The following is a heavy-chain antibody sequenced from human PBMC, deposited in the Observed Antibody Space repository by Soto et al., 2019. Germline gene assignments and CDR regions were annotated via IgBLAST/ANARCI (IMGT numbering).Heavy chain of an antibody. D-gene: IGHD2-15*01. Sequence: LRLSCAASGFTFSNYAMSWVRQAPGKGLEWVSAITGSGGTTYYADSVKGRFTISRDNSKNTLYLQMNSLRDEDTAVYYCANGRPAVVVVAADYLGQGTVVTVSS. V-gene: IGHV3-23*01. J-gene: IGHJ4*02. CDR2: ITGSGGTT. CDR1: GFTFSNYA. CDR3: ANGRPAVVVVAADY.